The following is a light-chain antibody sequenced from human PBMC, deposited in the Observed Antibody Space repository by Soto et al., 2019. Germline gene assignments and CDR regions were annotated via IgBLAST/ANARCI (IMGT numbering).Light chain of an antibody. CDR3: QQYENLPT. J-gene: IGKJ5*01. CDR1: QNINNY. CDR2: DAS. V-gene: IGKV1-33*01. Sequence: IQMTQHPSSPSASVGDRVTITFQASQNINNYLNWYQQKPGRAPKLLIYDASNLEAGVPSRFRGSGSGTDFTFTISRLQPEDIATYYCQQYENLPTFGQGTRLEIK.